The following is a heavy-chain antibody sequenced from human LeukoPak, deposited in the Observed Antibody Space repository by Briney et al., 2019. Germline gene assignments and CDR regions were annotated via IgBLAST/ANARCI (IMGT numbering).Heavy chain of an antibody. CDR1: GFTVSSYA. D-gene: IGHD4-11*01. J-gene: IGHJ4*02. Sequence: GGSLRLSWAASGFTVSSYAMSWVRQAPGKGLEWVSAISGSGGSTYYADSVKGRFTISRDNSKNTLYLQMNSLRAEDTAVYYCASMTTVTTFDYWGQGTLVTVSS. CDR2: ISGSGGST. CDR3: ASMTTVTTFDY. V-gene: IGHV3-23*01.